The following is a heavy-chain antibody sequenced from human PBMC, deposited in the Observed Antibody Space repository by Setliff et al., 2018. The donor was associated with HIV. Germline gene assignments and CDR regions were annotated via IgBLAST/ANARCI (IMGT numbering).Heavy chain of an antibody. CDR2: IKSKTDGGTT. CDR1: GFTFSNAW. CDR3: TTGIVSVAGIFPYYFYYMDV. J-gene: IGHJ6*03. V-gene: IGHV3-15*01. D-gene: IGHD6-19*01. Sequence: PGGSLRLSCAASGFTFSNAWMSWVRQAPGKGLEWAGRIKSKTDGGTTDYAAPVKGRFTISRDDSENTLYLQMNSLKTEDTAVYYCTTGIVSVAGIFPYYFYYMDVWGEGTTVTVSS.